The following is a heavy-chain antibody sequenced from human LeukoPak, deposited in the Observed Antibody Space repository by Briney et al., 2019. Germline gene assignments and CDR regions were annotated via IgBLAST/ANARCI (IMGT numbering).Heavy chain of an antibody. CDR1: GFSFDDYG. CDR3: ARVLGYCSGGSCYFDY. V-gene: IGHV3-20*04. D-gene: IGHD2-15*01. CDR2: INWNGGST. J-gene: IGHJ4*02. Sequence: GGSLRLSCAASGFSFDDYGMSWVRQAPGKGLEWVSGINWNGGSTGYADSVKGRFTISRDNAKNSLYLQMNSLRAEDTALYYCARVLGYCSGGSCYFDYWGQGTLVTVSS.